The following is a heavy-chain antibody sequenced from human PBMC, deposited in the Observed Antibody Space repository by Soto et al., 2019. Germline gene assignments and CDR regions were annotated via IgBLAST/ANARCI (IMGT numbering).Heavy chain of an antibody. J-gene: IGHJ4*02. V-gene: IGHV3-33*01. CDR2: IWYDGSNK. CDR3: ARDNDNYDIFSGYPYY. D-gene: IGHD3-9*01. Sequence: PGGSLRLSCAASGLTFSSYGMHWVRQAPGKGLEWVAVIWYDGSNKYYADSVKGRFTISRDNSKNTLYLQMNSLRAEDTAVYYCARDNDNYDIFSGYPYYWGQGTLDIVYS. CDR1: GLTFSSYG.